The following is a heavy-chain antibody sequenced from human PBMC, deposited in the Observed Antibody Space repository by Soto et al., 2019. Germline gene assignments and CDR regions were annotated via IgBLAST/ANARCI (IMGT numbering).Heavy chain of an antibody. CDR2: IYSDGRT. Sequence: DVQLVETGGGLIQPGGSLRLSCAASGFIVSSSYMSWVRQAPGQGLEWVSVIYSDGRTYYAESVKCRFTISRDNYKNTLYLQMVSLSAEDTAVYYCARCSGWYGQCYFDCWGQGTLVTVSS. CDR1: GFIVSSSY. J-gene: IGHJ4*02. D-gene: IGHD6-13*01. CDR3: ARCSGWYGQCYFDC. V-gene: IGHV3-53*02.